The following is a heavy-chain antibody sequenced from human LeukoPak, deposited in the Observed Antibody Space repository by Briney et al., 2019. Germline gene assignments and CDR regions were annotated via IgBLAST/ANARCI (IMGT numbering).Heavy chain of an antibody. CDR1: GYIFTGYH. Sequence: ASVKVSCKASGYIFTGYHMHWVRQAPGQGLEWMGWINPKSGDTIYAQKFQGRLTMTRDTSTSTAYMELRSLRSDDTAVYYCARGGDYYDMDVWGKGTTVTISS. D-gene: IGHD3-10*01. J-gene: IGHJ6*03. V-gene: IGHV1-2*02. CDR2: INPKSGDT. CDR3: ARGGDYYDMDV.